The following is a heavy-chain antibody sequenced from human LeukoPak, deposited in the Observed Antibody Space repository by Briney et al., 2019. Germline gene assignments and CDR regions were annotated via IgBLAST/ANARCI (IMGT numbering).Heavy chain of an antibody. D-gene: IGHD7-27*01. V-gene: IGHV3-43D*03. Sequence: GGSLRLSCAASGFTFDDYAMHWVRHAPGKGLEWVSLISWDGGSTYYADSVKGRFTISRDNSKNSLYLQMNSLRAEDTALYYCAKAHRPGDYYYYYMDVWGKGTTVTVSS. CDR1: GFTFDDYA. CDR3: AKAHRPGDYYYYYMDV. J-gene: IGHJ6*03. CDR2: ISWDGGST.